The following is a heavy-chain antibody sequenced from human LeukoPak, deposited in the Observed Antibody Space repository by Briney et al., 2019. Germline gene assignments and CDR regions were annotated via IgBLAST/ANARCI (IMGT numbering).Heavy chain of an antibody. CDR2: INHSGST. Sequence: SETPSLTCAVYGGSFSGYYWSWIRQPPGKGLEWIGEINHSGSTNYNPSPKSRVTISVDTSKNQFSLKLSSVTAADTAVYYCASLVGIAAHMDNNDYWGQGTLVTVSS. CDR3: ASLVGIAAHMDNNDY. D-gene: IGHD6-13*01. CDR1: GGSFSGYY. J-gene: IGHJ4*02. V-gene: IGHV4-34*01.